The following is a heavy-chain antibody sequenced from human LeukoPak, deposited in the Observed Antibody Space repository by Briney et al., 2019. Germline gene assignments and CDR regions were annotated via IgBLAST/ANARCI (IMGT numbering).Heavy chain of an antibody. Sequence: GGSLRLSCAASGFTVSSNYMTWVRQAPGKGLEWVSVVYGGDTTYYADSVKGRFTISRDNAKNTLYLQMSSLRAEDTAVYYCATMATRRGDYWGQGTLVTVSS. CDR1: GFTVSSNY. CDR3: ATMATRRGDY. D-gene: IGHD6-6*01. J-gene: IGHJ4*02. CDR2: VYGGDTT. V-gene: IGHV3-66*01.